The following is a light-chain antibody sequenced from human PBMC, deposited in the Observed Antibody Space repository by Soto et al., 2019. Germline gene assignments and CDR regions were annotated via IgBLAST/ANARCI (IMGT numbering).Light chain of an antibody. V-gene: IGKV1-5*03. CDR1: QTISSK. Sequence: DIQMTQSASTLSGAVGDSGTITCRASQTISSKLAWYQQKPGNAPKLLIYKASTLKSGVPSRFSGRGTGPEFTLTISLLHPDDFATYYWQHHNRYSGAFGQGTKLDIK. CDR3: QHHNRYSGA. J-gene: IGKJ1*01. CDR2: KAS.